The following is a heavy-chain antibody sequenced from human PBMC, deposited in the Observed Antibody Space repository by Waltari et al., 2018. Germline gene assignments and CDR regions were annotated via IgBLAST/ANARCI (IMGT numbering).Heavy chain of an antibody. V-gene: IGHV3-23*01. D-gene: IGHD2-2*01. CDR3: AKSEDCSSTSCYADEYFQH. CDR1: GFTFSSYA. Sequence: EVQLLESGGGLVQPGGSLRLSCAASGFTFSSYAMSWVRQAPGKGLEWVSAISGSGGSTDYADSVKGRFTISRDNSKNTLYLQMNSLRAEDTAVYYCAKSEDCSSTSCYADEYFQHWGQGTLVTVAS. CDR2: ISGSGGST. J-gene: IGHJ1*01.